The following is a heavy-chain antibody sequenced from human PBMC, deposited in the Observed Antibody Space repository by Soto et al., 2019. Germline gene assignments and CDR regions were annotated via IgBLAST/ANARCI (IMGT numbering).Heavy chain of an antibody. CDR3: ARGIPDYYGSGDYFDY. D-gene: IGHD3-10*01. J-gene: IGHJ4*02. CDR1: GFTFSSYA. Sequence: QVPLVESGGGVVQPGRSLRLSCAASGFTFSSYAMHWVRQAPGKGLEWVAVISYDGSNKYYADSVKGRFIISRDNSKNTLYLQMNSLRAEDTAVYYCARGIPDYYGSGDYFDYWGQGTLVTVSS. V-gene: IGHV3-30-3*01. CDR2: ISYDGSNK.